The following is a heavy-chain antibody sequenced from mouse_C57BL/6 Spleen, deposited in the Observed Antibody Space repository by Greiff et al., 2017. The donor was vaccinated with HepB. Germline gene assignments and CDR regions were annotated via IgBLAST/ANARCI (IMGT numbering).Heavy chain of an antibody. CDR1: GFTFSDYG. V-gene: IGHV5-17*01. CDR3: AREHGSSGTGYFDV. J-gene: IGHJ1*03. CDR2: ISSGSSTI. Sequence: EVKLMESGGGLVKPGGSLKLSCAASGFTFSDYGMHWVRQAPEKGLEWVAYISSGSSTIYYADTVKGRFTISRDNAKNTLFLQMTSLRSEDTAMYYCAREHGSSGTGYFDVWGTGTTVTVSS. D-gene: IGHD1-1*01.